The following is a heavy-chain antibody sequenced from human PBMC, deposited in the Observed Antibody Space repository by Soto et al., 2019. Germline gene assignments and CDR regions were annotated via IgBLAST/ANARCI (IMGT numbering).Heavy chain of an antibody. Sequence: QVQLVESGGGVVQPGRSLRLSCAASGFTFSSYAMHRVRQAPGKGLEWVAVISYDGSNKYYADSVKGRFTISRDNSKNTLYLQMNSLRAEDTAVYYCARDRGGSGSYAGYWGQGTLVTVSS. CDR1: GFTFSSYA. CDR3: ARDRGGSGSYAGY. D-gene: IGHD3-10*01. V-gene: IGHV3-30-3*01. CDR2: ISYDGSNK. J-gene: IGHJ4*02.